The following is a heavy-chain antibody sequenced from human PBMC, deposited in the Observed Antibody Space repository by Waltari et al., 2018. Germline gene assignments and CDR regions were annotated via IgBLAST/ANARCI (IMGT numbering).Heavy chain of an antibody. CDR3: SRENPTYAYGMDV. CDR1: GSPFGAFS. CDR2: IRSKAYYGTT. J-gene: IGHJ6*02. V-gene: IGHV3-49*04. D-gene: IGHD2-2*01. Sequence: EVKMVESGGDLVQPGRSLRLSCTGSGSPFGAFSVSWVRPAPGKGLEWLGFIRSKAYYGTTEYAASVKGRFTISRDDFKSTAYLQMNSLKTEDTAVYFCSRENPTYAYGMDVWGQGTTVTVSS.